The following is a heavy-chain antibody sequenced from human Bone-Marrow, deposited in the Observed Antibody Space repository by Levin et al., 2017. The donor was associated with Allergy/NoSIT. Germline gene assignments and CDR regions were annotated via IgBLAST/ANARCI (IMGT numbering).Heavy chain of an antibody. Sequence: SCAASRFTFSSYAMSWVRQAPGKGLEWVSTISGSGVNTYYADSVKGRFTISRDNSKNTLYLQMNSLRAEDTAKYSCAKIVRITVSDNGVYGDYWGQGPLVTVSS. CDR2: ISGSGVNT. CDR3: AKIVRITVSDNGVYGDY. D-gene: IGHD4-17*01. V-gene: IGHV3-23*01. CDR1: RFTFSSYA. J-gene: IGHJ4*02.